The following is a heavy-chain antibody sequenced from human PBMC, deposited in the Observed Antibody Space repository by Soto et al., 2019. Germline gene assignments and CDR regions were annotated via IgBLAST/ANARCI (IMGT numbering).Heavy chain of an antibody. J-gene: IGHJ3*01. Sequence: SETLSLTCTVSNASMNIYYWTWIRQPPGKGLEWIGYIHHSGTTNYNPSLKNRVTISVDTSNNRFSLNVNSVTAADTAVYYCARLSYDFASEDAFDFWGQGTMVTVSS. CDR3: ARLSYDFASEDAFDF. CDR1: NASMNIYY. V-gene: IGHV4-59*01. D-gene: IGHD3-3*01. CDR2: IHHSGTT.